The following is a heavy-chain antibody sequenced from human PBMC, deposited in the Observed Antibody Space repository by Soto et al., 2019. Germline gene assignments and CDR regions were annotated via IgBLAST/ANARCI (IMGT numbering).Heavy chain of an antibody. D-gene: IGHD2-15*01. CDR1: GVCIGSHI. Sequence: SETLSLTCSVCGVCIGSHIWSWIRQAPGKGPELVGYIYHTVNTNYNPALKSRVTISMDTSKNQLSLQLSSVTAADTAVYYCARLQYTVVTALDIWGQGTMVTVSS. CDR3: ARLQYTVVTALDI. V-gene: IGHV4-59*11. CDR2: IYHTVNT. J-gene: IGHJ3*02.